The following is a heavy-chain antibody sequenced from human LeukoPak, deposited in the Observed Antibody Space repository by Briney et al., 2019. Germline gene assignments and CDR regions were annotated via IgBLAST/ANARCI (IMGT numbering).Heavy chain of an antibody. CDR3: AGDPITSTGIRYFDY. J-gene: IGHJ4*02. CDR2: ISYDGSIK. D-gene: IGHD2-21*02. CDR1: GFTFSSYA. V-gene: IGHV3-30*04. Sequence: GGSLRLSCAASGFTFSSYAMHWVRQAPGKGLEWVAVISYDGSIKYYADSVKGRFTISRDNSKNTLYLQMNSLRVGDTAVYYCAGDPITSTGIRYFDYWGQGTLVTVSS.